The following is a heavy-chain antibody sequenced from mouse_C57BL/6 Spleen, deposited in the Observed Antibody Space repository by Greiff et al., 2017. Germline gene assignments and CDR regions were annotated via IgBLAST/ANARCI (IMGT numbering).Heavy chain of an antibody. CDR2: IYPGDGDT. J-gene: IGHJ2*01. V-gene: IGHV1-82*01. Sequence: QVQLQQSGPELVKPGASVKISCKASGYAFSSSWMNWVKQRPGKGLEWIGRIYPGDGDTNYNGKFKGKATLTADKSSSTAYMQLSSLTSEDSAVYFCARYYYDYGGYFDYWGQGTTLTVSS. CDR1: GYAFSSSW. D-gene: IGHD2-4*01. CDR3: ARYYYDYGGYFDY.